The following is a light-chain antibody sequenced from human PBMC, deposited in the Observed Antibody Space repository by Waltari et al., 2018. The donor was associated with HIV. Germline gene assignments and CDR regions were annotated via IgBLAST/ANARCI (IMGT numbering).Light chain of an antibody. CDR1: SSDIGAYNY. CDR2: EVS. Sequence: QSALTQPASVSGSPGQSITVSCTGPSSDIGAYNYVSWYQQTPGTAPKLVIYEVSNPPSGISNRFSGSKSGNTASLTISGLQTEDEADFYCSSFTTTNSLLFGGGTKVTVL. CDR3: SSFTTTNSLL. J-gene: IGLJ2*01. V-gene: IGLV2-14*01.